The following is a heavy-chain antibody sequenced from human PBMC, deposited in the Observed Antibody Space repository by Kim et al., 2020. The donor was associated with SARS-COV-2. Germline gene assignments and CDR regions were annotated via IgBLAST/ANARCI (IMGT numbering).Heavy chain of an antibody. CDR1: GGSISSSSYY. CDR2: IYYSGST. D-gene: IGHD5-18*01. V-gene: IGHV4-39*01. J-gene: IGHJ4*02. Sequence: SETLSLTCTVSGGSISSSSYYWGWIRQPPGKGLEWIGSIYYSGSTYYNPSLKSRVTISVDTSKNQFSLKLSSVTAADTAVYYCARHEVDTAMVLYYFDYWGQGTLVTVSS. CDR3: ARHEVDTAMVLYYFDY.